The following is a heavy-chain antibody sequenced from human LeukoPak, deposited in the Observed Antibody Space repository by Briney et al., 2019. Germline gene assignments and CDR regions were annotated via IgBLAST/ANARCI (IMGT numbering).Heavy chain of an antibody. CDR1: GFTFGSYS. J-gene: IGHJ4*02. V-gene: IGHV3-21*01. Sequence: GGSLRLSCAASGFTFGSYSMNWVRQAPGKGLEWVSSISSSSSYIYYADSVKGRFTISRDNAKNSLYLQMNSLRAEDTAVYYCAVIPSYYDFRSGTSDYWGQGTLVTVSS. D-gene: IGHD3-3*01. CDR2: ISSSSSYI. CDR3: AVIPSYYDFRSGTSDY.